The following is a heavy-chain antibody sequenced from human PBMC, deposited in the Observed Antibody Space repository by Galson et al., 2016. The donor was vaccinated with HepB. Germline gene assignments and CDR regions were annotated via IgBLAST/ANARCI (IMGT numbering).Heavy chain of an antibody. CDR3: ARGVGPAYMDV. J-gene: IGHJ6*03. CDR1: GFTFSLYA. CDR2: ISSTSSPTI. Sequence: SLRLSCAAYGFTFSLYAMHWVRQAPGKGLEWVSYISSTSSPTIYYADSVKGRFTISRDNAKNSLYLQMNSLRDEDTAVYYCARGVGPAYMDVWGKGTTVTVSS. D-gene: IGHD5/OR15-5a*01. V-gene: IGHV3-48*02.